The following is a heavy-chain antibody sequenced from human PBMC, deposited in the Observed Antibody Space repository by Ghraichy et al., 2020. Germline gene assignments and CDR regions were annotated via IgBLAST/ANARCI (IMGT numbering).Heavy chain of an antibody. D-gene: IGHD3-22*01. Sequence: LRLSCAASGFSFDDYAMHWVRQAPGKGLEWVSGINWNSGNIGYADSVKGRFTISRDNAKNSLYLQMNSLRAEDTALYYCAKADYFDSTNQIDYWGQGTLVTVSS. V-gene: IGHV3-9*01. J-gene: IGHJ4*02. CDR1: GFSFDDYA. CDR3: AKADYFDSTNQIDY. CDR2: INWNSGNI.